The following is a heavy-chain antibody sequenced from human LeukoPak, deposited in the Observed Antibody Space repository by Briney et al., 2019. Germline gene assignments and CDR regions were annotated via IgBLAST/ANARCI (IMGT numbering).Heavy chain of an antibody. CDR2: INHSGRP. J-gene: IGHJ4*02. CDR3: ARGPLELSEFWSAYCNLFFDY. CDR1: GGSFSRYS. V-gene: IGHV4-34*01. D-gene: IGHD3-3*01. Sequence: SETLSLTCAVYGGSFSRYSWSWIRQPPGEGLEWIGEINHSGRPKYNPSLKSRVTISLDTSKSQFSLKLSSVTAADTAMYYCARGPLELSEFWSAYCNLFFDYWGQGSLVTVSS.